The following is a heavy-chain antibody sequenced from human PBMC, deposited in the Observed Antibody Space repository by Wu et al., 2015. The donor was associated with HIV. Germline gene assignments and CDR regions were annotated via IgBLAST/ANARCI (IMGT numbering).Heavy chain of an antibody. CDR2: INPNSGGT. Sequence: QVQLVQSGAEVKKPGASMKVSCKASGYTFTGYYMHWVRQAPGQGLEWMGWINPNSGGTNYAQKFQGRVTMTRDTSISTAYMELSRLRSDDTAVYYCARDPPYCSGGSCYGSWFDPVGPGNPGPPSP. CDR3: ARDPPYCSGGSCYGSWFDP. D-gene: IGHD2-15*01. J-gene: IGHJ5*02. V-gene: IGHV1-2*02. CDR1: GYTFTGYY.